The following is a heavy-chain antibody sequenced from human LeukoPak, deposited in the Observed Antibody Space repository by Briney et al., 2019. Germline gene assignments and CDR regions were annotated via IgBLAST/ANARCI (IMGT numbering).Heavy chain of an antibody. V-gene: IGHV4-4*07. CDR2: IYTSGST. J-gene: IGHJ5*02. CDR1: GGSISSYY. CDR3: ARDPEGSGENWFDP. Sequence: SETLSLTCTVSGGSISSYYWSWIRQPAGKGLEWIGRIYTSGSTNYNPSLKSRVTMSVDTSMNQFSLKLSSVTAADTAVYYCARDPEGSGENWFDPWGQGTLVTVSS. D-gene: IGHD3-10*01.